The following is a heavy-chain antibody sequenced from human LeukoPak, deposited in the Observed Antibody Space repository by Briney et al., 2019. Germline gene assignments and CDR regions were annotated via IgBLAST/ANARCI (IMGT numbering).Heavy chain of an antibody. J-gene: IGHJ3*02. CDR1: GGSINNYY. CDR2: IYTRGST. D-gene: IGHD2-15*01. CDR3: ARGRYCSADICSGGDAFDI. Sequence: SETLSLTCTVSGGSINNYYWSWIRQPAGKGLEWIGRIYTRGSTNYNPSLKSRVTMSVDTSKNQFSLKLSSVTAADTAVYYCARGRYCSADICSGGDAFDIWGQGTMVYVSS. V-gene: IGHV4-4*07.